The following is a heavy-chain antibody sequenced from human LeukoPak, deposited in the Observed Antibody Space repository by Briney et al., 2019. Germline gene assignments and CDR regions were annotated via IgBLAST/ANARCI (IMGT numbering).Heavy chain of an antibody. CDR2: IYHSGST. V-gene: IGHV4-38-2*02. J-gene: IGHJ4*02. CDR3: ARGKGRSGRSGY. CDR1: GYSISSGYY. Sequence: SETLSLTCTVSGYSISSGYYWGWARQPRGKGLEWIMSIYHSGSTYYNPHVRSPVTISVDTCKHRFSLKLISVTAADMAVYYCARGKGRSGRSGYWGQGTLVTVSS. D-gene: IGHD6-19*01.